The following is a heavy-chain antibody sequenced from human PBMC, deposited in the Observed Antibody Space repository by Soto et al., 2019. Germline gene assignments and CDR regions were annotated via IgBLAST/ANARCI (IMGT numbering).Heavy chain of an antibody. V-gene: IGHV3-23*01. J-gene: IGHJ4*02. CDR3: AKRANDILTGYPLYYFDY. Sequence: PGGSLRLSCAASGFTFSSYAMSWVRQAPGKGLEWVSAISGSGGSTYYADSVKGRFTISRDNSKNTLYLQMNSLRAEDTAVYYYAKRANDILTGYPLYYFDYWGQGTLVTVSS. D-gene: IGHD3-9*01. CDR2: ISGSGGST. CDR1: GFTFSSYA.